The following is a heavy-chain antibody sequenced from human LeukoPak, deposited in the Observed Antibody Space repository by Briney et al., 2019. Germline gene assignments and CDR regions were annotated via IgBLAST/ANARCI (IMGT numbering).Heavy chain of an antibody. CDR1: GYTFTSYY. D-gene: IGHD6-6*01. Sequence: ASVKVSCKASGYTFTSYYMHWVRQAPGQGLEWMGIINPSGGSTSYAQKFQGRVTMTRDMSTSTVYMELSSLRSEDTAAYYCARERSIAARDFDYWGQGTLVTVSS. V-gene: IGHV1-46*01. CDR3: ARERSIAARDFDY. CDR2: INPSGGST. J-gene: IGHJ4*02.